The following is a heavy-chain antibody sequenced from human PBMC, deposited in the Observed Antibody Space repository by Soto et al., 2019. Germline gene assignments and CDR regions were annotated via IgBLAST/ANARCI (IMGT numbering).Heavy chain of an antibody. Sequence: QVQLVQSGAEEKKPGASVKVSCKASGYTFTSYAMHWVRQAPGQRLEWMGWINAGNGNTKYSQKFQGRVTITRDTAASTAYMELSRLRSEDTAVYYCARNDAGSSAFDIWGQGTMVTVSS. CDR3: ARNDAGSSAFDI. CDR1: GYTFTSYA. V-gene: IGHV1-3*05. D-gene: IGHD3-10*01. J-gene: IGHJ3*02. CDR2: INAGNGNT.